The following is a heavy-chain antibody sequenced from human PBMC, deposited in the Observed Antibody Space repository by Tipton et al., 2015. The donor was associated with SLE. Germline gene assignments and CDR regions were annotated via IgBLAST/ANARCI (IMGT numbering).Heavy chain of an antibody. D-gene: IGHD6-13*01. J-gene: IGHJ5*02. V-gene: IGHV3-23*01. CDR3: AKGTSSWAGWFDP. Sequence: GSLRLSCAASGFTVSSNYMSWVRQAPGKGLEWVSAISGSGGSTYYADSVKGRFTISRDNSKNTLYLQMNSLRAEDTAVYYCAKGTSSWAGWFDPWGQGTLVTVSS. CDR1: GFTVSSNY. CDR2: ISGSGGST.